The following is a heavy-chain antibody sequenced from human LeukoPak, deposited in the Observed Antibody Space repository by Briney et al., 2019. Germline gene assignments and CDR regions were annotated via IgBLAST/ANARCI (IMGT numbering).Heavy chain of an antibody. CDR2: IYYSGST. D-gene: IGHD3-10*01. CDR3: ARDSYYYGSGSYYIDY. Sequence: SETLSLTCTVSGGSISSSSYYWGWIRQPPGKGLEWIGSIYYSGSTYYNPSLKSRVTISVDTSKNQFSLKLSSVTAADTAVYYCARDSYYYGSGSYYIDYWGQGTPVTVSS. CDR1: GGSISSSSYY. V-gene: IGHV4-39*02. J-gene: IGHJ4*02.